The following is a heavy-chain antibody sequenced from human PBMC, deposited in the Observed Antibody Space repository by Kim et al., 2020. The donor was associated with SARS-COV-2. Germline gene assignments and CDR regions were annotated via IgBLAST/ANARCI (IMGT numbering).Heavy chain of an antibody. CDR3: AKMMTTSSYSAMVV. J-gene: IGHJ6*02. Sequence: GGSLRLSCAASGFTFSAYAVSWVRQAPGKGLEWVAAIPSSGGATYYADSVTGRVTISSANSMNKLTLQMKIISPEATAVDYCAKMMTTSSYSAMVVWG. D-gene: IGHD4-4*01. V-gene: IGHV3-23*05. CDR1: GFTFSAYA. CDR2: IPSSGGAT.